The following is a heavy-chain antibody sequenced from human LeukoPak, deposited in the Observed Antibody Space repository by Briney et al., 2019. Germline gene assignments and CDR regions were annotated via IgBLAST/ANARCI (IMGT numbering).Heavy chain of an antibody. D-gene: IGHD3-10*01. J-gene: IGHJ4*02. CDR1: GGSISSGGYS. CDR3: ARGSTVWFGELLSLDY. V-gene: IGHV4-30-2*01. CDR2: IYHSGST. Sequence: SETLPLTCAVSGGSISSGGYSWSWIRQPPGKGLEWIGYIYHSGSTYYNPSLKSRVTISVDRSKNQFSLKLSSVTAADTAVYYCARGSTVWFGELLSLDYWGQGTLVTVSS.